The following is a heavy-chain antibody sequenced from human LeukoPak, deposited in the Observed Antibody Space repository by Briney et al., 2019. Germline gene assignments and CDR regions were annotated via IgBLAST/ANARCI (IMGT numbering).Heavy chain of an antibody. J-gene: IGHJ4*02. Sequence: SETLSLTCTVSGGSISSSSYYWGWIRQPPGKGLEWIGSIYYSGSTYYNPSLKSRVTISVDTSKNQFSLKLSSVTAADTAVYYCARGGRVAAAGTGFDYWGQGTLVTVSS. CDR3: ARGGRVAAAGTGFDY. CDR1: GGSISSSSYY. V-gene: IGHV4-39*07. D-gene: IGHD6-13*01. CDR2: IYYSGST.